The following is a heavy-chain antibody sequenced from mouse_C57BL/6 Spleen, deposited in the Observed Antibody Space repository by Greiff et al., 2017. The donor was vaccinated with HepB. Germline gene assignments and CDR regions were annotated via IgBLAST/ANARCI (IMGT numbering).Heavy chain of an antibody. CDR1: GFTFSDYG. CDR3: ARGYYYAMDY. J-gene: IGHJ4*01. Sequence: EVKLVESGGGLVKPGGSLKLSCAASGFTFSDYGMHWVRQAPEKGLEWVAYISSCSSTIYYADTVKGRFTISRDNAKNTLFLHMTSLRSEDTAMYYCARGYYYAMDYWGQGTSVTVSS. CDR2: ISSCSSTI. V-gene: IGHV5-17*01.